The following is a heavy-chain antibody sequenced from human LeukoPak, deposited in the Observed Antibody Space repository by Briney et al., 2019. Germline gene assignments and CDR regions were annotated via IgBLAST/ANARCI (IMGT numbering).Heavy chain of an antibody. Sequence: GGSLRLSCAASGFTFSRFWMSWVRQAPGKGLEWVANIKQDGSEKYYADSVKGRFTISRDNAKNSLYLQMNSLRAEDTAVFYCARDGTYTDYNPDFDIWGQGTLVTVSS. CDR2: IKQDGSEK. J-gene: IGHJ4*02. D-gene: IGHD4-11*01. CDR3: ARDGTYTDYNPDFDI. V-gene: IGHV3-7*04. CDR1: GFTFSRFW.